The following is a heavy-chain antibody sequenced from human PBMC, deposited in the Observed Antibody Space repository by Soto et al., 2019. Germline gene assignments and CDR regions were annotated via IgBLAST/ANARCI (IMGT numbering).Heavy chain of an antibody. Sequence: PGGSLRLSCAASGFTFSSYGIHWVRQAPGKGLEWVAFISYDGSNKYYTDFVRGRFTISRDNSKNTLYLQMNGLRGEDTAVYYCAKRRNVLRFLEWSSGMEVWGQGTTVTVSS. CDR2: ISYDGSNK. D-gene: IGHD3-3*01. CDR1: GFTFSSYG. CDR3: AKRRNVLRFLEWSSGMEV. J-gene: IGHJ6*02. V-gene: IGHV3-30*18.